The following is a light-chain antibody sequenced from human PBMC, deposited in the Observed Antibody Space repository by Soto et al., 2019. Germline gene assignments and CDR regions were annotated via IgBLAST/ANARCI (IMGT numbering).Light chain of an antibody. J-gene: IGKJ1*01. CDR1: QSVSSN. Sequence: EIVMTQSPATLSVSPGERATLSCRASQSVSSNLAWYQQKPGQAPRLLIYNAYNRASGIPDRFSGSGSGTDFTLTISRLEPEDFVVYHCQQYDGSPRTFGQGTKVEVK. V-gene: IGKV3D-15*01. CDR3: QQYDGSPRT. CDR2: NAY.